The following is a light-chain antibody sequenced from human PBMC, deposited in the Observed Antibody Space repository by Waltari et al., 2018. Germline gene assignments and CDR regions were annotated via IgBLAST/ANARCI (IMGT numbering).Light chain of an antibody. CDR2: GEN. V-gene: IGLV3-21*02. Sequence: SYVLSQPPSVSLAPGQTATISCGGDEIESYSVQWYQHKAGQAPVLVVYGENDRPSGIPERVAGSNSGNTATATLTVSRVEAGDEADYYCQVWDATTDHVVFGGGTKLTVL. J-gene: IGLJ2*01. CDR3: QVWDATTDHVV. CDR1: EIESYS.